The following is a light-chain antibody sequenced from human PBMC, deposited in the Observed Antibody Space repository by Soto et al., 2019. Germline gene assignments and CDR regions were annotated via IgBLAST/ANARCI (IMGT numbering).Light chain of an antibody. CDR1: QTVSNN. CDR3: QQYSNWPLIT. CDR2: DAS. Sequence: EIVVTQSPVTLSVSPGERATLSCRASQTVSNNLAWYQQKPGQAPRLLIYDASTRATGFPARFSGSGSGTEFTLTISSLQSEDFAVYYCQQYSNWPLITFGQGTRLRLN. J-gene: IGKJ5*01. V-gene: IGKV3-15*01.